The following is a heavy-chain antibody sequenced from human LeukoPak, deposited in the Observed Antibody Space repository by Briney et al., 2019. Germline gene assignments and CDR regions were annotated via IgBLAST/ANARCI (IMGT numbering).Heavy chain of an antibody. V-gene: IGHV3-7*01. CDR2: IKQGGSEI. J-gene: IGHJ4*02. D-gene: IGHD4-11*01. CDR1: GFTFSRFW. Sequence: GGSLRLSCSASGFTFSRFWMSWVRQAPGKGLEYVALIKQGGSEIFHMDSVKGRFTISRDDATNPLYLQMNSLRVEDTALYYCARDRESESDSEGDYWGQGTLVTVSS. CDR3: ARDRESESDSEGDY.